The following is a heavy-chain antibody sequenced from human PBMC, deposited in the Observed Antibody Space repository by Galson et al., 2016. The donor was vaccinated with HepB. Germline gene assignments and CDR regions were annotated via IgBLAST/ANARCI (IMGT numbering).Heavy chain of an antibody. J-gene: IGHJ1*01. Sequence: SLRLSCAASGFTVSGYSMNWVRQAPGKGLEWVSSISSSSTYIYYADSVKGRFTISRDNAKNSLYLQMNSLRAEDTAVYYCARDSSSWEYFQHWGQGTLVTVSS. CDR2: ISSSSTYI. V-gene: IGHV3-21*01. D-gene: IGHD6-13*01. CDR3: ARDSSSWEYFQH. CDR1: GFTVSGYS.